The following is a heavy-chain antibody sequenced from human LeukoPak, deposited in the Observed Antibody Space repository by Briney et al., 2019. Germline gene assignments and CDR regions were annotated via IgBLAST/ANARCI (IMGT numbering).Heavy chain of an antibody. V-gene: IGHV3-48*03. J-gene: IGHJ6*02. CDR3: ARRAYCSSTSCSCFPECYYYYGMDV. Sequence: GGSLRLSCAASGFTFSSYEMNWVRQAPGRGLEWVSYISSSGSTIYYADSVKGRFTISRDNAKNSLYLQMYSLRAEDTAVYYCARRAYCSSTSCSCFPECYYYYGMDVWGQGTTVTVSS. CDR2: ISSSGSTI. D-gene: IGHD2-2*01. CDR1: GFTFSSYE.